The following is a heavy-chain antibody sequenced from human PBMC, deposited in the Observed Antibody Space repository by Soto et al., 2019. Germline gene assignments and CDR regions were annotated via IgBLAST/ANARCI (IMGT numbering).Heavy chain of an antibody. Sequence: QVQLQESGPGLVKPSETLSLTCTVSGGSIDGYNCAWIRQPPGKSLEWVGYVYYNGGSRYNPSLESRVTLSMTTSKSPFSLQLRSVTAADTAVYYCVRQGIGNLHGLVDVWGRGTTVTVSS. D-gene: IGHD3-10*01. CDR3: VRQGIGNLHGLVDV. J-gene: IGHJ6*02. CDR1: GGSIDGYN. V-gene: IGHV4-59*08. CDR2: VYYNGGS.